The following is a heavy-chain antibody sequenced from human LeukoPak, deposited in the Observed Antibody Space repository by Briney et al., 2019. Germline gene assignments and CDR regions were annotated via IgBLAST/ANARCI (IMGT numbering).Heavy chain of an antibody. J-gene: IGHJ6*03. CDR1: GGSISSSIYY. V-gene: IGHV4-39*07. CDR2: IYYSGST. Sequence: SETLSLTCTVSGGSISSSIYYWGWIRQPPGKGLEWIGSIYYSGSTYYNPSLKSRVTISVDTSKNQFSLKLSSVTAADTAVYYCARVDILTGYRYYYYYMDVWGKGTTVTVSS. CDR3: ARVDILTGYRYYYYYMDV. D-gene: IGHD3-9*01.